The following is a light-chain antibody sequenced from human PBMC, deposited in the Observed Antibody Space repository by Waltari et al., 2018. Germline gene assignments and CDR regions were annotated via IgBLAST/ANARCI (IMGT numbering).Light chain of an antibody. CDR3: QQFKTYPLP. V-gene: IGKV1-9*01. CDR2: AAF. CDR1: QDISSY. Sequence: IQLTQSPSSLSASVGDTVTITCRTSQDISSYLAWYQQKPEKAPKIMISAAFTLQSGVPPRFSGSGSGADFTCTISSLQPEDFATYYCQQFKTYPLPFGQGTRLEIK. J-gene: IGKJ5*01.